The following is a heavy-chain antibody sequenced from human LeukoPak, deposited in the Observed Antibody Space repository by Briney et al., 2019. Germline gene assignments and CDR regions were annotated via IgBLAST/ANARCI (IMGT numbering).Heavy chain of an antibody. CDR2: IYYSGST. D-gene: IGHD1-26*01. CDR1: GGSISSYY. CDR3: AREGSHPPYYFDY. V-gene: IGHV4-59*01. J-gene: IGHJ4*02. Sequence: SETLSLTCTVSGGSISSYYWSWIRQPPGKGLEWIGYIYYSGSTNYNPSLKSRVTISVDTSKNQFSLKLSSVTAADTAVYYCAREGSHPPYYFDYWGQGTLVTVSS.